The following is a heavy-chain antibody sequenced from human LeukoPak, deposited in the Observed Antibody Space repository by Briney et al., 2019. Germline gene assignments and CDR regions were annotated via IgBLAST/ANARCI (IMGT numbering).Heavy chain of an antibody. CDR2: IRYDGSNK. CDR1: GFTFSSYG. J-gene: IGHJ4*02. D-gene: IGHD6-13*01. Sequence: GGSLRLSCAASGFTFSSYGMHWVRQAPGKGLEWVAFIRYDGSNKYYADSVKGRFTISRDNSKNTLYLQMNSLRAEDTAVYYCAKEEIAAAGGAFDYWGQGTLVTVSS. CDR3: AKEEIAAAGGAFDY. V-gene: IGHV3-30*02.